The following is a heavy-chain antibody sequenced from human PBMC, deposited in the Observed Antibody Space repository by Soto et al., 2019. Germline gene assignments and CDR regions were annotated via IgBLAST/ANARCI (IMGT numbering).Heavy chain of an antibody. V-gene: IGHV1-46*01. Sequence: QVQLVQSGAEVKKPGASVKVSCKASGYTFTHYYIHWVRQAPGQGLEWMGIINPNGGSTTYAEKFRAGFTMTRDRSTSTVYMELSSLRCEDSAVYYCATSVNSAMAFDYWGQGTLVTVSS. D-gene: IGHD5-18*01. CDR1: GYTFTHYY. CDR2: INPNGGST. CDR3: ATSVNSAMAFDY. J-gene: IGHJ4*02.